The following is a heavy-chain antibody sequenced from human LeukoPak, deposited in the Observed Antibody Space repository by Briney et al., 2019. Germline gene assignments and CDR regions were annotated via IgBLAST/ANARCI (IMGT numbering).Heavy chain of an antibody. D-gene: IGHD3-22*01. CDR1: GLTFSSYW. V-gene: IGHV3-74*01. J-gene: IGHJ6*03. CDR2: INSDGSST. Sequence: GGSLRLSCAASGLTFSSYWMHWVRQAPGKGLVWVSRINSDGSSTSYADSVKGRFTISRDNAKNTLYLQMNSLRAEDTAVYYCARGGVYYYDRSGHYYYYYYMDVWGKGTTVTVSS. CDR3: ARGGVYYYDRSGHYYYYYYMDV.